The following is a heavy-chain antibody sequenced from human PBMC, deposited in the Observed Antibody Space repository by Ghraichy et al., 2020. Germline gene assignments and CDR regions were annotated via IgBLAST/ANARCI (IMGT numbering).Heavy chain of an antibody. CDR1: GGSISKNSYY. J-gene: IGHJ2*01. Sequence: ESLNISCTVSGGSISKNSYYWGWIRQPPGKGLEWIGSIYYSWSPSYYNPSLKSRVTISIDTSKNQFSLKLSSVTAADTSVYYCARTDWGSSWYFDLWGRGTLVTVSS. D-gene: IGHD7-27*01. V-gene: IGHV4-39*01. CDR3: ARTDWGSSWYFDL. CDR2: IYYSWSP.